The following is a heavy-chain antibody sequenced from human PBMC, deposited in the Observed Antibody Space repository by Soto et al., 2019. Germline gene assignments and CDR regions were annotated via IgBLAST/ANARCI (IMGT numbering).Heavy chain of an antibody. Sequence: ASVKVSCKASGYTFTSYDINWVRQATGQGLEWMGWMNPNSGNTGYAQKFQGRVTMTRNTSISTAYMELSSLRSEDTAVYYCARVLADCSSTSCYTYDAFDIWGQGTMVTVSS. V-gene: IGHV1-8*01. J-gene: IGHJ3*02. CDR2: MNPNSGNT. D-gene: IGHD2-2*02. CDR3: ARVLADCSSTSCYTYDAFDI. CDR1: GYTFTSYD.